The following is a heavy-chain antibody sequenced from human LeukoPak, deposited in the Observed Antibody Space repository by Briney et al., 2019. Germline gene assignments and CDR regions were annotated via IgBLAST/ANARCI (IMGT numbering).Heavy chain of an antibody. CDR1: GGSFSGYY. D-gene: IGHD3-9*01. CDR3: ARGLHPRTKLRYFDWPVDY. Sequence: SETLSLTCAVYGGSFSGYYWSWIRQPPGKGLEWIGEINHSGSTNYNPSLKSRVTISVDTFKNQFSLKLSSVTAADTAVYYCARGLHPRTKLRYFDWPVDYWGQGTLVTVSS. J-gene: IGHJ4*02. CDR2: INHSGST. V-gene: IGHV4-34*01.